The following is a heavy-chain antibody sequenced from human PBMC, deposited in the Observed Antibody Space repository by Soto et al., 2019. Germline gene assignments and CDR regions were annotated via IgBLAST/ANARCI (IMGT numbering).Heavy chain of an antibody. Sequence: QVQLVQSGAEVKKPGSSVKVSCKASGGTFSSYTISWVRQAPGQGLEWMGRIIPILGIANYAQKFQGRVTTTADKSTSTAYMELSSLRSEDTAVYYCARERYYDSSGYKPYYYYGMDVWGQGTTVTVSS. CDR1: GGTFSSYT. V-gene: IGHV1-69*08. CDR2: IIPILGIA. J-gene: IGHJ6*02. CDR3: ARERYYDSSGYKPYYYYGMDV. D-gene: IGHD3-22*01.